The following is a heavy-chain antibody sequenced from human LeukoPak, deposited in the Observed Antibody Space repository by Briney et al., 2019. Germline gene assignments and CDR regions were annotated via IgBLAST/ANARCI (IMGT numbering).Heavy chain of an antibody. CDR1: GGSISGYY. J-gene: IGHJ4*02. V-gene: IGHV4-59*08. D-gene: IGHD1-26*01. Sequence: SETLSLTCTVSGGSISGYYWSWIRQPPGKGLEWIGYIYYSGSTSYHPSLKSRVTISVDTSKNQFSLKLSSVTAADTAVYYCARHFIVGATRGDYWGQGTLVTVSS. CDR2: IYYSGST. CDR3: ARHFIVGATRGDY.